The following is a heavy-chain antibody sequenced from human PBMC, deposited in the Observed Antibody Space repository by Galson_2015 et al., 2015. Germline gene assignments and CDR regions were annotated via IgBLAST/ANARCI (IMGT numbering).Heavy chain of an antibody. CDR1: GYTFTSYD. CDR2: MNPNSGNT. Sequence: SVKVSCKASGYTFTSYDINWVRQATGQGLEWMGWMNPNSGNTGYAQKFQGRVTMTRNTSISTAYMELSSLRSEDTAVYYCARDNWNFLNWFDPSGQGTLVTVSS. V-gene: IGHV1-8*01. D-gene: IGHD1-7*01. CDR3: ARDNWNFLNWFDP. J-gene: IGHJ5*02.